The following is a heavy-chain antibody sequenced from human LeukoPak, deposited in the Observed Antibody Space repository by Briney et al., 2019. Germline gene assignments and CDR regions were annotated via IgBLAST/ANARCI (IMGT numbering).Heavy chain of an antibody. CDR2: ISAYNGNT. CDR3: ARDQNVDTAMDLDY. J-gene: IGHJ4*02. D-gene: IGHD5-18*01. CDR1: GYTFTSYD. Sequence: ASVKVSCKASGYTFTSYDINWVRQATGQGLEWMGWISAYNGNTNYAQKLQGRVTMTTDTSTSTAYMELRSLRSDDTAVYYCARDQNVDTAMDLDYWGQGTLVTVSS. V-gene: IGHV1-18*01.